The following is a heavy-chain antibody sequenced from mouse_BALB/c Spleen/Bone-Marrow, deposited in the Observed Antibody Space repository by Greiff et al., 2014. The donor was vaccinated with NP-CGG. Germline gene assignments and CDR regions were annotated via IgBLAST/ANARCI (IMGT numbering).Heavy chain of an antibody. CDR2: IYPSDSYT. CDR1: GYTFTSYW. CDR3: TRWYGNYGYWYFDV. V-gene: IGHV1-69*02. Sequence: VQLQESGAELVRSGASVKLSCKASGYTFTSYWINWVKQRPGQGLEWIGNIYPSDSYTNYNQKFKDKATLTVDKSSSTAYMQLSSPTAEDSAVYYCTRWYGNYGYWYFDVWGAGTTVTVSS. D-gene: IGHD2-10*02. J-gene: IGHJ1*01.